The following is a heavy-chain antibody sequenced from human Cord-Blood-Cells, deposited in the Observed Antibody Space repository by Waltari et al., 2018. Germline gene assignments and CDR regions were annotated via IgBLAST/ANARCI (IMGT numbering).Heavy chain of an antibody. Sequence: QLQLQESGPGLVKPSETLSLTCTVSGGSISSSSYYWGWIRQPPGKGLEWIGSIYYSGSTSYNPSLKSRVTISVDTSKNQFSLKLSSVTAADTAVYYCAKHVSTTVTKRGAFDIWGQGTMVTVSS. V-gene: IGHV4-39*01. J-gene: IGHJ3*02. CDR3: AKHVSTTVTKRGAFDI. D-gene: IGHD4-17*01. CDR2: IYYSGST. CDR1: GGSISSSSYY.